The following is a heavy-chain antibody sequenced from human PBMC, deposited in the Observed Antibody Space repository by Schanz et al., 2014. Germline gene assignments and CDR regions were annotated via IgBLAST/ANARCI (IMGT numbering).Heavy chain of an antibody. D-gene: IGHD2-2*01. J-gene: IGHJ5*02. CDR3: VRAVGPAALHGYWFDP. Sequence: QVQLVQSGAEVKNPGASVKVSCKASGYTFINSDINWVRQAAGQGLEWMGWMNPKSGNTGYAQKFQGRVTMSRTTSIXXXYMELSRLRPDDXXXXXXVRAVGPAALHGYWFDPWGQGTLVTVAS. V-gene: IGHV1-8*02. CDR2: MNPKSGNT. CDR1: GYTFINSD.